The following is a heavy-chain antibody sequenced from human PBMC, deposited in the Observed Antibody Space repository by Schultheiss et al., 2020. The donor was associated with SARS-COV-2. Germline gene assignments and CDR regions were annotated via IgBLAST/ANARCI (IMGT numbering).Heavy chain of an antibody. D-gene: IGHD6-6*01. J-gene: IGHJ3*02. V-gene: IGHV3-33*08. CDR2: IWYDGSNK. CDR3: ARNRIADRLDAFDI. CDR1: GFTFSSYS. Sequence: GGSLRLSCAASGFTFSSYSMNWVRQAPGKGLEWVAVIWYDGSNKYYADSVKGRFTISRDNAKNSLYLQMNSLRAEDTAVYYCARNRIADRLDAFDIWGQGTMVTVSS.